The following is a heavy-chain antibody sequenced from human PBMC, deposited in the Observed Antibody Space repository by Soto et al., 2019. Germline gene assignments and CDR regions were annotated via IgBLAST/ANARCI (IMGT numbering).Heavy chain of an antibody. Sequence: QVQLQQWGAGLLKPSETLSLTCAVYGGSFSGYYWSWIRQPPGKGLEWIGEINHSGSTNYNPSLKRRTHISVDTSKNQFSLKLSSVTAADTAVYYCARWDIVVVPAAIRPRTIDAFDLWGQGTMVTVSS. V-gene: IGHV4-34*01. J-gene: IGHJ3*01. CDR2: INHSGST. D-gene: IGHD2-2*01. CDR1: GGSFSGYY. CDR3: ARWDIVVVPAAIRPRTIDAFDL.